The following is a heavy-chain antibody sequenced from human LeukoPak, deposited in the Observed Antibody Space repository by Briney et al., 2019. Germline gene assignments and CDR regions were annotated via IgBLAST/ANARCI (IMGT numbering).Heavy chain of an antibody. V-gene: IGHV3-11*01. Sequence: GGSLRLSCAASGFTFSDYYMSWIRQAPGKGLEWVSYISSSGSTIYYADSVKGRFTISRDNAKNSLYLQMNSLRAEDTAVYYCARERGYCSGGSCYSPRDFDYWGQGTLVTVSS. CDR1: GFTFSDYY. J-gene: IGHJ4*02. CDR2: ISSSGSTI. D-gene: IGHD2-15*01. CDR3: ARERGYCSGGSCYSPRDFDY.